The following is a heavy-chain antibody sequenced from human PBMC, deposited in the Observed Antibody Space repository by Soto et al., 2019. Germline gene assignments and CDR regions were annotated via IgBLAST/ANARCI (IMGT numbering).Heavy chain of an antibody. D-gene: IGHD3-22*01. CDR2: IIPIFGTA. CDR1: GGTFSSYA. J-gene: IGHJ4*02. Sequence: QVQLVQSGAEVKKPGSSVKVSCKASGGTFSSYAISWVRQAPGQGLEWTGGIIPIFGTANYAQKFQGRVTITADESTSTAYMELSSLRSEDTAVYYCARAAYYYDSSGYSQNFDYWGQGTLVTVSS. V-gene: IGHV1-69*12. CDR3: ARAAYYYDSSGYSQNFDY.